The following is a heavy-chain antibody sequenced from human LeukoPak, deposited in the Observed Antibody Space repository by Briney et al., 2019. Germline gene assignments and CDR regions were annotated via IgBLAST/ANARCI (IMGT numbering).Heavy chain of an antibody. D-gene: IGHD3-3*01. CDR2: INHSGST. CDR3: ARAPPYDFWSLYNWFDP. Sequence: SETLSLTCAVYGGSFSGYYWSWIRQPPGKGLEGIGEINHSGSTNYNPSLTSRVTISVDTCKNQFSLKLSSVTAADTAVYYCARAPPYDFWSLYNWFDPWGQGTLVTVSS. V-gene: IGHV4-34*01. J-gene: IGHJ5*02. CDR1: GGSFSGYY.